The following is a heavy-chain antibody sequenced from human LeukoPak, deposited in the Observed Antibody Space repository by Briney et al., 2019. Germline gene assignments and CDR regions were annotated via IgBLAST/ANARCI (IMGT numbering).Heavy chain of an antibody. CDR3: ARHFGGSYYPLDY. D-gene: IGHD1-26*01. CDR2: IYHSGST. Sequence: SETLSLTCTVSGYSISSGYYWGWIRQPPGKGLEWIGSIYHSGSTYYNPSLKSRVTISVDTSKNQFSLKLSSVTAADTAVYYCARHFGGSYYPLDYWGQGTLVTVSS. V-gene: IGHV4-38-2*02. CDR1: GYSISSGYY. J-gene: IGHJ4*02.